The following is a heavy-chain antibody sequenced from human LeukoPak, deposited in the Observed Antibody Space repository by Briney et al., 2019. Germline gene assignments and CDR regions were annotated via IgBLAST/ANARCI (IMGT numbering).Heavy chain of an antibody. CDR2: VSCDGNNKYDGNNK. J-gene: IGHJ4*02. V-gene: IGHV3-30-3*01. Sequence: SGGSLRLSCAASGFTFRNYVMHWVRQAPGKGLEWVAVVSCDGNNKYDGNNKYYADSVKGLFTISRDNSKNTLYLQVNSLRVEDTAVYYCARGLGCSSGWSRGYFDYWGQGTLVTVSS. CDR3: ARGLGCSSGWSRGYFDY. D-gene: IGHD6-19*01. CDR1: GFTFRNYV.